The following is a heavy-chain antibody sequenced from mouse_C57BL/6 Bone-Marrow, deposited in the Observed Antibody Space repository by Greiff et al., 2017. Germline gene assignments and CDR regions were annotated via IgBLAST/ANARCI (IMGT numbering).Heavy chain of an antibody. CDR3: SRYSLFAY. CDR1: GFTFSSYA. CDR2: ISDGGSDT. Sequence: EVKLMESGGGLVKPGGSLKLSCAASGFTFSSYAMSWVRQTPEKRLEWVATISDGGSDTYYPDNLKGRFTISRDNAKNHLYLQMSHLKAEDTAIYYCSRYSLFAYWGQGTTLTVSS. J-gene: IGHJ2*01. D-gene: IGHD2-12*01. V-gene: IGHV5-4*03.